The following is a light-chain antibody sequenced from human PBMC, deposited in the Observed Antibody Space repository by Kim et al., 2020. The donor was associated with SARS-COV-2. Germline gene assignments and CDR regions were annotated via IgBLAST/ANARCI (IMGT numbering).Light chain of an antibody. Sequence: DVVMTQSPLSLPVILGQPASISCRSSQSLLYSDGNTYLHWFQQRPGQSPRRLIYKVSNRDSGVPDRFSGSGSGTDFTLKISRVEAEDVGVYYCMQGTHWPRTFGQGTKVDIK. CDR2: KVS. V-gene: IGKV2-30*01. CDR3: MQGTHWPRT. CDR1: QSLLYSDGNTY. J-gene: IGKJ1*01.